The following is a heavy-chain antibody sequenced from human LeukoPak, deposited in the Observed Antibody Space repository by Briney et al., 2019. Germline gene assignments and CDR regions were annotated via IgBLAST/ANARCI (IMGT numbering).Heavy chain of an antibody. V-gene: IGHV3-23*01. CDR2: ITGSSGNR. CDR3: AKDPGLDVSSGWYTFILDF. J-gene: IGHJ4*02. Sequence: TGGSLRLSCAASGFTFSSYAMSWVRQAPGKGLEWVSTITGSSGNRYYADSVNGRFTISRDNSKNTLYLQVNSLRAEDTAIYYCAKDPGLDVSSGWYTFILDFWGQGTLVTVSS. D-gene: IGHD6-19*01. CDR1: GFTFSSYA.